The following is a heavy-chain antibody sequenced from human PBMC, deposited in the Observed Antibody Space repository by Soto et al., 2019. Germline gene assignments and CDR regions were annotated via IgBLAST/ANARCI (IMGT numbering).Heavy chain of an antibody. CDR2: ISSSSSTI. D-gene: IGHD6-19*01. CDR1: GFTFSSYG. Sequence: EVQLVESGGGLVQPGGSLRLSCTASGFTFSSYGMNWVRQAPGKGLEWVSSISSSSSTIYYADSVRGRFTISRDNAKNSLYLQMNSLGDEDTAVYYCVREISVAGGHFDYWGQGTLVTVSS. J-gene: IGHJ4*02. CDR3: VREISVAGGHFDY. V-gene: IGHV3-48*02.